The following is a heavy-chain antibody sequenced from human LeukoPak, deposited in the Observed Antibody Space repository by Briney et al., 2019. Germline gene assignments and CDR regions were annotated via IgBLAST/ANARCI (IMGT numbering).Heavy chain of an antibody. V-gene: IGHV3-30*03. CDR1: GFTFSSYA. D-gene: IGHD3-22*01. J-gene: IGHJ5*02. Sequence: GGSLRLSCAASGFTFSSYAMSWVRRAPGKGLEWVAVISYDGSNKYYADSVKGRFTISRDNSKNTVYLQINSLRAEDTAVYYCARDRDTSGHYDWFDPWGQGTLVTVSS. CDR2: ISYDGSNK. CDR3: ARDRDTSGHYDWFDP.